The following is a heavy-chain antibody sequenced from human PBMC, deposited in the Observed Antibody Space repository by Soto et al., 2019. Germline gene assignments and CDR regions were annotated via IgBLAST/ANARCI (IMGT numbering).Heavy chain of an antibody. CDR2: INDSGNI. V-gene: IGHV4-34*01. J-gene: IGHJ6*03. CDR1: GGSFSGYQ. D-gene: IGHD3-10*01. CDR3: ARGLILWFGELSRRGGYYYYMDV. Sequence: QVQPQQWGAGLLKPSETLSLTCAVYGGSFSGYQWTWIRQTPGKGLEWIGEINDSGNINYNPSLKSRVTILVDTAKKQISLKLSSVTAADTAVYYCARGLILWFGELSRRGGYYYYMDVWGKGTTVTVSS.